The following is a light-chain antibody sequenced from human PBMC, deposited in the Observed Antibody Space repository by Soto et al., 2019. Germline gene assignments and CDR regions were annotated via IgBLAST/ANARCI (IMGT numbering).Light chain of an antibody. Sequence: QSALTQPASVSGSRGQSITISCVGTSSDIGDYNYVSWHQQHPGKVPKVIIYDVSNRPSGVSYRFSATKSGNTASLTISGLQAEDEADYYCCSYTRSGTLIFGTGTKLTVL. V-gene: IGLV2-14*01. J-gene: IGLJ1*01. CDR3: CSYTRSGTLI. CDR1: SSDIGDYNY. CDR2: DVS.